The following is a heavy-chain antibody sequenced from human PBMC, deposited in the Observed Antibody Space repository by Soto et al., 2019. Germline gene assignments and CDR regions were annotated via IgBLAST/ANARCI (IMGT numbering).Heavy chain of an antibody. CDR1: GFTFSSFG. Sequence: QVQLVESGGGVVQPGRSLRLSCAASGFTFSSFGMHWVRQAPGKGLEWVAVISYDGSNKYYADSVKGRFTISRDNSKNTLSLQMNSLRAEDTAVYYCAKDRYYYDSSSQLRGMDVWGQGTTVTVSS. V-gene: IGHV3-30*18. CDR2: ISYDGSNK. CDR3: AKDRYYYDSSSQLRGMDV. D-gene: IGHD3-22*01. J-gene: IGHJ6*02.